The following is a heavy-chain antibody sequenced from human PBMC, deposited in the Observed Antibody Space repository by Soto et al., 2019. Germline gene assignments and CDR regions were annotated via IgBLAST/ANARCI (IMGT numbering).Heavy chain of an antibody. CDR3: ARDGDRSSLGYYYYMDV. J-gene: IGHJ6*03. CDR1: GFTFSTYN. V-gene: IGHV3-48*01. Sequence: GGSLRLSCAASGFTFSTYNMNWVRQAPGKGLEWVSFISGSDFTTYYADSVKGRFTISRDNGKNSLSLQMNSLRAEDTAVYYCARDGDRSSLGYYYYMDVWGKGTTVTVS. CDR2: ISGSDFTT. D-gene: IGHD6-6*01.